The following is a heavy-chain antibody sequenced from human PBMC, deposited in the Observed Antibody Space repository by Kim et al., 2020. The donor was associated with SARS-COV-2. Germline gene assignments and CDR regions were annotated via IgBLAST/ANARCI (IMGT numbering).Heavy chain of an antibody. V-gene: IGHV4-34*01. CDR2: INHSGST. D-gene: IGHD2-15*01. Sequence: SETLSLTCAVYGGSFSGYYWSWIRQPPGKGLEWIGEINHSGSTNYNPSLKSRVTISVDTSKNQFSLKLSSVTAADTAVYYCARVGRVGYCSGGSCFPASNYYYYGMDVWGQGTTVTVSS. J-gene: IGHJ6*02. CDR3: ARVGRVGYCSGGSCFPASNYYYYGMDV. CDR1: GGSFSGYY.